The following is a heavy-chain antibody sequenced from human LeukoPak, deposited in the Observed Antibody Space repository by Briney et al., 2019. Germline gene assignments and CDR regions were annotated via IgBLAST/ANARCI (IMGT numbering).Heavy chain of an antibody. J-gene: IGHJ4*02. CDR2: IKEDGSEK. V-gene: IGHV3-7*05. CDR3: AGERGLFG. Sequence: GGSLRLSCAAAGFTFSSRWMSWVRQAPGKGLEGVANIKEDGSEKYHEDSVKGPFTISRDNAENTLYLEMNSLRAEDTAVYYCAGERGLFGWGQGTLVTVSS. D-gene: IGHD3-3*01. CDR1: GFTFSSRW.